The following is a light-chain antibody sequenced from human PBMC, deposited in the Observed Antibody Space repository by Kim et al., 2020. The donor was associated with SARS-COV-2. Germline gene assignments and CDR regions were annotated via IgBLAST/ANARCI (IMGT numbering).Light chain of an antibody. CDR3: QQYNYRKS. CDR1: QSVNNN. CDR2: AAS. J-gene: IGKJ2*03. V-gene: IGKV3-15*01. Sequence: EIMMTQSPATLSVSPGERATLSCRASQSVNNNLAWYFQRPGQAPRLLIYAASTRATGVPARFSGSGSGTEFTLTISSLQSEDFAVYYCQQYNYRKSFGQGTKVEI.